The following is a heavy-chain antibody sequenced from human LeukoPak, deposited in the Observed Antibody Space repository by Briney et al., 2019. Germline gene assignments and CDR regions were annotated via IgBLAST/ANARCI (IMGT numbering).Heavy chain of an antibody. CDR1: GFTFSTYW. CDR3: ARDSSGYQ. J-gene: IGHJ4*02. D-gene: IGHD3-22*01. V-gene: IGHV3-7*01. Sequence: GGSLRLSCAASGFTFSTYWMSWVRQAPGKGLEWVANIKENGSEKYYGDSVKGRFTISRDNAKNSLYLQMNSLRAEDTAVYYCARDSSGYQWGQGTLVTVSS. CDR2: IKENGSEK.